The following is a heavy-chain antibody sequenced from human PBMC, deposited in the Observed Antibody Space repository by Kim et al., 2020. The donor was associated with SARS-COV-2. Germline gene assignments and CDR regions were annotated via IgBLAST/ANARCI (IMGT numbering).Heavy chain of an antibody. J-gene: IGHJ3*02. V-gene: IGHV3-23*01. CDR3: AKSGWLVPHDAFDI. D-gene: IGHD6-19*01. Sequence: ADSVKGRFTISRDNSKNTLYLQMNSLKAEDTSVYYCAKSGWLVPHDAFDIWGQGTMVTVSS.